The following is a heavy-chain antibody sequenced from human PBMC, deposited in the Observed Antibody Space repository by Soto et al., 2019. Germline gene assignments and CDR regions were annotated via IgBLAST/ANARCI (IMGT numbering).Heavy chain of an antibody. CDR2: ISYDGSNK. CDR1: GFTFSSYG. Sequence: PXESLRLSCAASGFTFSSYGMHWVRQAPGKGLEWVAVISYDGSNKYYADSVKGRFTISRDNSKNTLYLQMNSLRAEDTAVYYCAKGLIVGATSRKLRGGAFDIWGQGTMVTVSS. V-gene: IGHV3-30*18. CDR3: AKGLIVGATSRKLRGGAFDI. D-gene: IGHD1-26*01. J-gene: IGHJ3*02.